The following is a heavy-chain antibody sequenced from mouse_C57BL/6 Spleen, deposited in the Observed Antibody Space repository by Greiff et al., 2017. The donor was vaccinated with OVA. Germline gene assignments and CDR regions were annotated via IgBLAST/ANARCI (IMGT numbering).Heavy chain of an antibody. Sequence: EVKLMESGPGLVKPSQSLSLTCSVTGYSITSGYYWNWIRQFPGNKLEWMGYISYDGSNNYNPSLKNRISITRDTSKNQFFLKLNSVTTEDTATYYCARGPPYDYDDYWGQGTTLTVSS. CDR2: ISYDGSN. CDR3: ARGPPYDYDDY. V-gene: IGHV3-6*01. D-gene: IGHD2-4*01. CDR1: GYSITSGYY. J-gene: IGHJ2*01.